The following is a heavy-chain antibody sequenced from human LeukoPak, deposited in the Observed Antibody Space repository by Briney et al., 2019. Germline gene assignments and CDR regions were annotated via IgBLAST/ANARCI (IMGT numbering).Heavy chain of an antibody. J-gene: IGHJ4*02. D-gene: IGHD3-22*01. CDR2: IRYDGRHT. CDR1: GFTFSSYD. Sequence: GSLRLSCGASGFTFSSYDMHWVRRAPGKGLEWVAGIRYDGRHTYHADSVKGRFTISRDNAKNSLYLQMNSLRAEDTAVYYCARDIYYYDSSGYYFPGGSDYWGQGTLVTVSS. CDR3: ARDIYYYDSSGYYFPGGSDY. V-gene: IGHV3-33*08.